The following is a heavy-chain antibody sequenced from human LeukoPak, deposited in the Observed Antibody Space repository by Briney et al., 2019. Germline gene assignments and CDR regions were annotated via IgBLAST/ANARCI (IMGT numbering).Heavy chain of an antibody. D-gene: IGHD3-9*01. CDR1: GYTFTGYY. CDR3: ARSSPTYDTLTGYYKRAPPDY. CDR2: INPNSGGT. Sequence: GASVKVSCKASGYTFTGYYMHWVRQAPGQGLEWMGWINPNSGGTNYAQKFQGRVTMTRDTSISTAYMELSRLRSDDTAVYYCARSSPTYDTLTGYYKRAPPDYWGQGTLVTVSS. V-gene: IGHV1-2*02. J-gene: IGHJ4*02.